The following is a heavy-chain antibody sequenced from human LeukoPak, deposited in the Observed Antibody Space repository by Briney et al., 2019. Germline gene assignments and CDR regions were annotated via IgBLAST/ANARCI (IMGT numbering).Heavy chain of an antibody. CDR3: AKGVRSMVRGVDPLDD. J-gene: IGHJ4*02. CDR2: ISGSGGST. D-gene: IGHD3-10*01. V-gene: IGHV3-23*01. Sequence: QPGGSLRLSCAASGFTFSSYAMSWVRQAPGKGLEWVSAISGSGGSTYYADSVKGRFTISRDNSKNKLYLQMNSLRAEDTAVYYCAKGVRSMVRGVDPLDDWGQGTLVTVSS. CDR1: GFTFSSYA.